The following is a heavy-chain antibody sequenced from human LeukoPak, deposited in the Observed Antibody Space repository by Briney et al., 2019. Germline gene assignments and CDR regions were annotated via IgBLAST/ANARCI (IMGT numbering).Heavy chain of an antibody. CDR2: INPNSGGT. Sequence: ASVTVSCKASGYTFTVYYMHWVRQAPGQGLEWMGWINPNSGGTNYAQKFQGRVTMTRDTSISTAYMELSRLRSDDTAVYYCARGAWIQGPHDYWGQGTLVTVSS. D-gene: IGHD5-18*01. CDR3: ARGAWIQGPHDY. J-gene: IGHJ4*02. V-gene: IGHV1-2*02. CDR1: GYTFTVYY.